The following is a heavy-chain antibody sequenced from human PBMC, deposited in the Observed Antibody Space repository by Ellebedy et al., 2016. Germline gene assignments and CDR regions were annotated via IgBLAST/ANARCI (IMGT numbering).Heavy chain of an antibody. CDR3: AKWNGDWYAFDV. V-gene: IGHV4-59*02. CDR2: VFHTGTP. D-gene: IGHD1-1*01. Sequence: SETLSLTCNVSGGSVSSDYWNWIRRPPGKGLEWIGYVFHTGTPNYNPSLRSRVSMSVDTSKRQFSLRLTSVTAADTAVYYCAKWNGDWYAFDVWGQGTMVTVSS. J-gene: IGHJ3*01. CDR1: GGSVSSDY.